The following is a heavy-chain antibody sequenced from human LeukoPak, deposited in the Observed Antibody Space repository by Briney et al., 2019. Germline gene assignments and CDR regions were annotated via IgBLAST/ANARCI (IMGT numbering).Heavy chain of an antibody. D-gene: IGHD2-2*01. CDR3: VRSYCSGINCYGWFDP. J-gene: IGHJ5*02. CDR1: GFTFSTYW. V-gene: IGHV3-74*01. Sequence: GGSLRLSCAASGFTFSTYWMHWVRQAPGKGLVWVSRINGGGSSTSYADSVKGRFTTSRDNAQNTLYLQMNSLRAEDTAVYYCVRSYCSGINCYGWFDPWGQGTLVTVSS. CDR2: INGGGSST.